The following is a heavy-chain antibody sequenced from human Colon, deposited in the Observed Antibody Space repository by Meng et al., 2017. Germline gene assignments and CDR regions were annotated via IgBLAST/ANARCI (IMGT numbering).Heavy chain of an antibody. D-gene: IGHD4-23*01. CDR1: GYIFTNFY. J-gene: IGHJ4*02. CDR2: INPSGGST. CDR3: ARGATYGSKNKVSYYFDY. Sequence: QVQLVPSGAEVKKPGASVKVACTASGYIFTNFYIHWVRQAPGQGLEWMGIINPSGGSTTYAEKYQGRVTMTRDSSTNTVYMELTSLKSEDTAVYYCARGATYGSKNKVSYYFDYWGQGTLVTVSS. V-gene: IGHV1-46*01.